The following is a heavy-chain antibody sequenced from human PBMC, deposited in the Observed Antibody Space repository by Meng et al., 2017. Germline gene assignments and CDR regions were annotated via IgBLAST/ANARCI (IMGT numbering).Heavy chain of an antibody. Sequence: QVQLPEAGPGLVKPSGTLSLTCAVSGGSISSNNWWSWVRQPPGKGLEWIGEIYHSGSTNYNPSLKSRVTISVDKSKNQFSLRLSSVTAADTAVYYCARKLYDARYYDYWGQGTLVTVSS. J-gene: IGHJ4*02. D-gene: IGHD2-2*02. V-gene: IGHV4-4*02. CDR1: GGSISSNNW. CDR2: IYHSGST. CDR3: ARKLYDARYYDY.